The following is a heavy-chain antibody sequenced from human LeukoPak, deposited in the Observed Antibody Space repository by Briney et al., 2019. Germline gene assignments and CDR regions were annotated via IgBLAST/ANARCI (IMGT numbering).Heavy chain of an antibody. V-gene: IGHV4-59*01. D-gene: IGHD2-2*01. Sequence: SETLSLTCTVSGGSISSYYWSWIRQPPGKGLEWIASIYYGGSTYYNPSLKSRVTISADTSKNQFSLKLSSVTAADTAVYYCASGEDCSSTSCYAEYFQHWGQGTLVTVSS. J-gene: IGHJ1*01. CDR2: IYYGGST. CDR3: ASGEDCSSTSCYAEYFQH. CDR1: GGSISSYY.